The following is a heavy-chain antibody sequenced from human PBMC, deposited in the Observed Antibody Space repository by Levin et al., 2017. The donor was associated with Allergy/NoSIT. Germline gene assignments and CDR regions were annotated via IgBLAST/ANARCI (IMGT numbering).Heavy chain of an antibody. J-gene: IGHJ3*02. CDR3: AKDMDGVRGAFDI. Sequence: LSLTCAASGFTFDDYAMHWVRQAPGKGLEWVSGISWNSGSIGYADSVKGRFTISRDNAKNSLYLQMNSLRAEDTALYYCAKDMDGVRGAFDIWGQGTMVTVSS. CDR1: GFTFDDYA. CDR2: ISWNSGSI. D-gene: IGHD4-17*01. V-gene: IGHV3-9*01.